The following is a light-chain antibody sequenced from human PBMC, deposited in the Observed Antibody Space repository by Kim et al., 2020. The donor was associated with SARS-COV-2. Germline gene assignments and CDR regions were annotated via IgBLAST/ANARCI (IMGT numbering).Light chain of an antibody. CDR3: NSRDSSGNHL. CDR1: SLRSYY. Sequence: SSELTQDPAVSVALGQTVRITCQGDSLRSYYASWYQQKPGQAPVLVIYGKNNRPSGIPDRFSGSSLGNTASLTITGAQAEDEAEYYCNSRDSSGNHLLGG. V-gene: IGLV3-19*01. J-gene: IGLJ3*02. CDR2: GKN.